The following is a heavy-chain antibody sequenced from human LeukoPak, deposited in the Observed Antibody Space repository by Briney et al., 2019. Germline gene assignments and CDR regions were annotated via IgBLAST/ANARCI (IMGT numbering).Heavy chain of an antibody. CDR3: ARDYDSSGSLDY. Sequence: ASVKVSCKASGYTFTDYYMHWVRQAPGQGLEWMGWINPNSGGTNYAQKFQGRVTMTRDTSISTAYMELSRLRSDDTAVYYCARDYDSSGSLDYWGQGTLVTVSS. J-gene: IGHJ4*02. D-gene: IGHD3-22*01. CDR1: GYTFTDYY. V-gene: IGHV1-2*02. CDR2: INPNSGGT.